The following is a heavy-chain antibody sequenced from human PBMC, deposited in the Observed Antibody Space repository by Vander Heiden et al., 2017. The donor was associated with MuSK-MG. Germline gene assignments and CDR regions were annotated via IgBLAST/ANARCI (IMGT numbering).Heavy chain of an antibody. J-gene: IGHJ4*02. CDR2: ISAYNGNT. CDR3: ARDDSSGYYKS. CDR1: GYTFTSYG. D-gene: IGHD3-22*01. Sequence: VQLVQSGAEVKKPGASVKVSCKASGYTFTSYGISWVRQAPGQGLEWMGWISAYNGNTNEAQKLQGRVTMTTDTATSTAYMEMRRMRSDDTAVYYGARDDSSGYYKSWGQGTLVTVYS. V-gene: IGHV1-18*01.